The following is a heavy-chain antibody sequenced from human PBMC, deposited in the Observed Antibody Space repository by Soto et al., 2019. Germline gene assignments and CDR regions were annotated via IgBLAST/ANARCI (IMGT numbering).Heavy chain of an antibody. CDR1: GGSMSSNY. CDR3: ARDQRLDSYSSPLYLYFDS. Sequence: TSETPSLTCTVSGGSMSSNYWSCIRQSAGKGLEWIGRIYTSGTTNYNPSIKSRVTMSVDTSKNRFSLKLTSVTAADTAVYYCARDQRLDSYSSPLYLYFDSWGQGSLVTVSS. J-gene: IGHJ4*02. V-gene: IGHV4-4*07. CDR2: IYTSGTT. D-gene: IGHD6-19*01.